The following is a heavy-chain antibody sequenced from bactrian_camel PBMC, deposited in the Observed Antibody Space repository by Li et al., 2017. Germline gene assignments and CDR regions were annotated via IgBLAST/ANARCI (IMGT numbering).Heavy chain of an antibody. D-gene: IGHD2*01. CDR1: GSTYGNCV. CDR2: IAINGGT. Sequence: HVQLVESGGGSVQAGGSLRLSCVVSGSTYGNCVGWFRQAPGKEREGVAYIAINGGTDYTYAVAGRFTISKDNAKITLYLQMNSLKPEDTAMYYCAARLKSVVGTCLRTYHYWGQGTQVTVSS. CDR3: AARLKSVVGTCLRTYHY. V-gene: IGHV3S63*01. J-gene: IGHJ6*01.